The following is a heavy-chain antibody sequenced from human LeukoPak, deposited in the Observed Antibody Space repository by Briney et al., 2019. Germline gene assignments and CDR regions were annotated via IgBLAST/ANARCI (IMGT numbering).Heavy chain of an antibody. CDR3: AREGFDI. Sequence: GGSLRLSCAASGFTFSSYAMHWVRQAPGKGLEWVAVISYDGSNKYYADSVKGRFTISRDNSKNTLYLQMNSLRAEDTAVYYCAREGFDIWGQGTMVTVSS. CDR1: GFTFSSYA. J-gene: IGHJ3*02. V-gene: IGHV3-30-3*01. CDR2: ISYDGSNK.